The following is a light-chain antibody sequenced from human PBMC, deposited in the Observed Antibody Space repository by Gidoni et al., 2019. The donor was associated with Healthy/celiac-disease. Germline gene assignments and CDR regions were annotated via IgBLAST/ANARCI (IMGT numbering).Light chain of an antibody. CDR1: SSDVGGYNY. Sequence: PGQSITISCTGTSSDVGGYNYVTWYQQHPGKAPKLMIYDVSNRPSGVSNRFSGSKSGNTASLTISGLQAEDEADYYCSSYTSSSTLYVFGTGTKVTVL. J-gene: IGLJ1*01. V-gene: IGLV2-14*03. CDR3: SSYTSSSTLYV. CDR2: DVS.